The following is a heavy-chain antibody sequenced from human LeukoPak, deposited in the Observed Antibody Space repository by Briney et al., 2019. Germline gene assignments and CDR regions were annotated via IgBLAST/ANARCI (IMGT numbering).Heavy chain of an antibody. V-gene: IGHV3-7*01. J-gene: IGHJ4*02. CDR3: ARDLDY. CDR2: IKQDGSDK. CDR1: GFTCSSYW. Sequence: GGSLRVSCAASGFTCSSYWRSWVRQAPGKGLEWVANIKQDGSDKYYVDSVKGRFTISRDNAKNSLYLQMNGLRAEDTAVYYCARDLDYWGQGTLVTVSS.